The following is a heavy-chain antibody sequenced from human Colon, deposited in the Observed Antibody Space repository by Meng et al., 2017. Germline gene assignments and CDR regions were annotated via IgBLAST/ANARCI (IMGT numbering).Heavy chain of an antibody. J-gene: IGHJ4*02. V-gene: IGHV4-4*02. CDR3: ARRAPLWFGELASFDS. D-gene: IGHD3-10*01. Sequence: QVFGPRGWMSWGSLSLICIVSSGSCSCLKWGTWGSQPPGKGLEWSGGIYDSRNNNDNPSLKSRVTISEDKSKNQFSLKFDSVTAAETAVYFCARRAPLWFGELASFDSWGQGTPVTVSS. CDR1: SGSCSCLKW. CDR2: IYDSRNN.